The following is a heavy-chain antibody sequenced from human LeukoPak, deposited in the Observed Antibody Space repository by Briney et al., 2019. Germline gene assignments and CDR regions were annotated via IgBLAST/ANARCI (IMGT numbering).Heavy chain of an antibody. CDR3: ARDQAVPMVRGVQPPAYDY. J-gene: IGHJ4*02. Sequence: GASVKVSCKASGYTFTGYYMHWVRQAPGQGLEWMGWINPNSGGTNYALKFQGRVTMTRDTSISTAYMELSRLRSDDTAVYYCARDQAVPMVRGVQPPAYDYWGQGTLVTVSS. CDR1: GYTFTGYY. D-gene: IGHD3-10*01. CDR2: INPNSGGT. V-gene: IGHV1-2*02.